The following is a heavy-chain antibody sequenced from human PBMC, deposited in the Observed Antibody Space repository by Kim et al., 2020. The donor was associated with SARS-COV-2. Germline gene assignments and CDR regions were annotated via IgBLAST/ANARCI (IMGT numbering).Heavy chain of an antibody. Sequence: ASVKVSCKSSGYTFTCYYMHWVRQAPGQGLYWMGRINPNSGGTNYAQKFQGRVTMTRDTSISTAYMELSRLRSDDTAVYYCARVSPYDILTDYFDYWGQGTLVTVSS. CDR3: ARVSPYDILTDYFDY. J-gene: IGHJ4*02. CDR1: GYTFTCYY. V-gene: IGHV1-2*06. CDR2: INPNSGGT. D-gene: IGHD3-9*01.